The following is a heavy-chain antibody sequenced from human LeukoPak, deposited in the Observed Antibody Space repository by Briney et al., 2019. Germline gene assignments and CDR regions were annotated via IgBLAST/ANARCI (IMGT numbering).Heavy chain of an antibody. D-gene: IGHD3-9*01. V-gene: IGHV4-61*02. CDR1: GVSISSGSYY. J-gene: IGHJ4*02. Sequence: ASETLSLTCTVSGVSISSGSYYWSRIRQPAGKRLEWIGRIYTSGSTNYNPSLKSRVTISVDTSKNQFSLKLSSVTAADTAVYYCARWRYDILTGPQAGFDYWGQGTLVTVSS. CDR3: ARWRYDILTGPQAGFDY. CDR2: IYTSGST.